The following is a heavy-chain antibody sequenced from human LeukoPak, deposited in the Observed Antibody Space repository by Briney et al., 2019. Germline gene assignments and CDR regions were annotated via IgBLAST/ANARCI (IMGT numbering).Heavy chain of an antibody. CDR1: GFTFSSYE. Sequence: GGSLRLSCAASGFTFSSYEMNWVRQAPGKGLEWVSYISSSGSTVYYTDSVKGRFTISRDNAKNSLYLQMNSLRAEDTAVYYCARDRARSFDYWGQGTLVTVSS. CDR2: ISSSGSTV. V-gene: IGHV3-48*03. D-gene: IGHD6-6*01. CDR3: ARDRARSFDY. J-gene: IGHJ4*02.